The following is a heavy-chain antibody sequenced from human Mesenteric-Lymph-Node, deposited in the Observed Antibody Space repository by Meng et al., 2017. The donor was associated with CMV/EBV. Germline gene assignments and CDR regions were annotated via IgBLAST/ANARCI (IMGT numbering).Heavy chain of an antibody. CDR3: TRASESGYSYYEY. D-gene: IGHD5-18*01. CDR2: IIPIFGTS. CDR1: GGTFRSYA. V-gene: IGHV1-69*05. J-gene: IGHJ4*02. Sequence: SVKVSCKASGGTFRSYAISWVRQAPGQGLEWMGGIIPIFGTSNYAQKFQGRVTITTDESTSTAYMELSSLRSEDTAVYYCTRASESGYSYYEYWGQGTLVTVSS.